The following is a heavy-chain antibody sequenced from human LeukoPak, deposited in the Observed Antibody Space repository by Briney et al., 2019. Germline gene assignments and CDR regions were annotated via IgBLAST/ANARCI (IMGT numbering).Heavy chain of an antibody. CDR1: GGSISSSSYY. V-gene: IGHV4-39*01. CDR3: ARQESGYFDC. Sequence: SETLSLTCTVSGGSISSSSYYWGWIRQPPGKGLEWIGSIYYSGSTYYNPSLKSRVTISVDTSKNQFSLKLSSVTAADTAVYYCARQESGYFDCWGQGTLITVSS. J-gene: IGHJ4*02. CDR2: IYYSGST.